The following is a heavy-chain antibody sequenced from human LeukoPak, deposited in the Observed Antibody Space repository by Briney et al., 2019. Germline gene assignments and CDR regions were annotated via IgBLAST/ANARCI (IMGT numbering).Heavy chain of an antibody. D-gene: IGHD3-10*02. Sequence: GGSLRLSCEASGFTFSSYSMNWVRQAPGKGLEWVSYISSSGSTIYYADSVKGRFTISRDNAKNSLYLQMNSLRAEDAAVYYCAELGITMIGGVWGKGTTVTISS. J-gene: IGHJ6*04. CDR3: AELGITMIGGV. CDR1: GFTFSSYS. V-gene: IGHV3-48*04. CDR2: ISSSGSTI.